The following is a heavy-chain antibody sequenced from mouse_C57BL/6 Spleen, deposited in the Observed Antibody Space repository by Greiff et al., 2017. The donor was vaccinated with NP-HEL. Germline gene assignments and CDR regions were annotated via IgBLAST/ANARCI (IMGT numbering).Heavy chain of an antibody. V-gene: IGHV2-2*01. CDR3: ARGGRPGYFDY. CDR1: GFSLTSYG. J-gene: IGHJ2*01. CDR2: IWSGGST. Sequence: VQLQQSGPGLVQPSQSLSITCTVSGFSLTSYGVHWVRQSPGKGLEWLGVIWSGGSTDYNAAFISRLSISKDNSKSQVFFKMNSLQADDTAIYYCARGGRPGYFDYWGQGTTLTVSS.